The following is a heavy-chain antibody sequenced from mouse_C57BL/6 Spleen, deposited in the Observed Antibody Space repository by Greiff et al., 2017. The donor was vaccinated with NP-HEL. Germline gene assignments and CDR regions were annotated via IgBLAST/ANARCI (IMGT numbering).Heavy chain of an antibody. CDR1: GFTFSDYG. D-gene: IGHD1-1*01. J-gene: IGHJ2*01. CDR3: AREITTVVEGDYFDY. Sequence: EVQLVESGGGLVKPGGSLKLSCAASGFTFSDYGMHWVRQAPEKGLEWVAYISSGSSTIYYADTVKGRFTISRDNAKNTLFLQMTSLRSEDTAMYYCAREITTVVEGDYFDYWGQGTTLTVSS. V-gene: IGHV5-17*01. CDR2: ISSGSSTI.